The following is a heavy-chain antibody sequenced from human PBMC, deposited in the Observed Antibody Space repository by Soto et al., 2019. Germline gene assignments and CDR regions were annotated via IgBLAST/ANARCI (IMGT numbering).Heavy chain of an antibody. CDR3: ARLVYASSGYRPG. V-gene: IGHV4-39*01. CDR1: GSSISSSSYY. J-gene: IGHJ4*02. CDR2: IYYSGST. D-gene: IGHD3-22*01. Sequence: SETLSLACTVSGSSISSSSYYWGWIRQPSGKGLEWIGSIYYSGSTYYNPSLKSRVTISVDTSKNQFSLKLSSVTAAYTAVYYCARLVYASSGYRPGWGQGTLVTVS.